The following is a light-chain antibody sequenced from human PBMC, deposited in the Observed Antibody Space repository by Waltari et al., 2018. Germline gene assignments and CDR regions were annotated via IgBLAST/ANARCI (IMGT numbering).Light chain of an antibody. V-gene: IGLV8-61*01. CDR2: KGI. CDR1: SGSVSSTSY. J-gene: IGLJ3*02. Sequence: QTAVTQEPSLLVSRGGTVTLTCALSSGSVSSTSYPTWYQQTPGQPPRTLVSKGIGRSSGFPDRCSASILANTAALTITGAQADDESDYYCSRYMGGGVGVFGGGTKLTVL. CDR3: SRYMGGGVGV.